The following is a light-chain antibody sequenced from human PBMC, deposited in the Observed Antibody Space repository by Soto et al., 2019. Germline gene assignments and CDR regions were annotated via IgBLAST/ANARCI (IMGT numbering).Light chain of an antibody. Sequence: EIVMTQSPATLSVSPGVRSTLSCRSSQSISDTLAWYQQKPGQAPRLLIHGASTRATGFPARFSGSGSGTEFNLTISSLQSEDFAVYFCQQYDDWLRLTFGGGTKVDIK. CDR3: QQYDDWLRLT. CDR1: QSISDT. CDR2: GAS. J-gene: IGKJ4*01. V-gene: IGKV3-15*01.